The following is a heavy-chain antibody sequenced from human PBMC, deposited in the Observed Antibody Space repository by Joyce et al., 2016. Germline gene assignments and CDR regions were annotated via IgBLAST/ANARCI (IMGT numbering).Heavy chain of an antibody. CDR3: ARVANVASAGYDY. D-gene: IGHD6-13*01. V-gene: IGHV3-53*01. Sequence: VELVESGGGFFQPGESLRLSCSAWGITIMGSYMAWVRQPPGKGLDWVAIIFGDGRTDFGDAVKGRCSISRDKSKNTVSLQMKSLTVGDTGFYYCARVANVASAGYDYWGPGTLVSVSS. CDR2: IFGDGRT. CDR1: GITIMGSY. J-gene: IGHJ4*02.